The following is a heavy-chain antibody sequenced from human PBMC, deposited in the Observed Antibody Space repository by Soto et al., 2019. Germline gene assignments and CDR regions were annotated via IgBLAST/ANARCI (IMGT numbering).Heavy chain of an antibody. Sequence: QVQLQQWGAGLLKPSETLSLTCAVYGGSLSGYYWTWIRQSPGKGLEWIGEINHRGNTNYKPSPKSHVTMSVDTSKNQFCLNVKSVTGADSAVYFCARRVVGLRGGYDYWGKGTLVTVSS. CDR2: INHRGNT. D-gene: IGHD3-10*01. J-gene: IGHJ4*02. CDR1: GGSLSGYY. CDR3: ARRVVGLRGGYDY. V-gene: IGHV4-34*01.